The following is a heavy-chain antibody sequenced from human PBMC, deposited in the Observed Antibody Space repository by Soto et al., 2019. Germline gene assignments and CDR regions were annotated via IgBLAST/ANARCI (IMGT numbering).Heavy chain of an antibody. J-gene: IGHJ4*02. CDR1: GGTFSSYA. CDR3: ARGLDGITGTSPPASFDY. Sequence: GASVKVSCKASGGTFSSYAISWVRQAPGQGLEWMGGIIPIFGTANYAQKFQGRVTITADESTSTAYMELSSLGSEDTAVYYCARGLDGITGTSPPASFDYWGQGTLVTVSS. CDR2: IIPIFGTA. D-gene: IGHD1-7*01. V-gene: IGHV1-69*13.